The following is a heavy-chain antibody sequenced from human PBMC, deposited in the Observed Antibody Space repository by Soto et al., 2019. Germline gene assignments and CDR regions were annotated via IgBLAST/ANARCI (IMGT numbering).Heavy chain of an antibody. CDR3: ARGGPYYDYIWGSLTADY. Sequence: ASVKVSCKASGYTFTSYYMHWVRQAPGQGLEWMGIINPSGGSTSYAQKFQGRVTMTRDTSTSTVCMELSSLRSEDTAVYYCARGGPYYDYIWGSLTADYWGQGTLVTVSS. J-gene: IGHJ4*02. D-gene: IGHD3-16*01. V-gene: IGHV1-46*03. CDR1: GYTFTSYY. CDR2: INPSGGST.